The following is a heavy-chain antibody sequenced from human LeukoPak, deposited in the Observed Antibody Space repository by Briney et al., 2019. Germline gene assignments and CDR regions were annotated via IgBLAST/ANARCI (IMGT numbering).Heavy chain of an antibody. CDR3: AKEPGFSRNFDS. D-gene: IGHD2/OR15-2a*01. V-gene: IGHV3-23*01. J-gene: IGHJ4*02. CDR1: GFAFSNYA. CDR2: SNSGGNT. Sequence: GGSLRLSCAASGFAFSNYAMNWVRQAPGKGLEWVSTSNSGGNTYYADSVKGRFTISRDNSKDMLYLQMNSLRAEDTAVYYCAKEPGFSRNFDSWGQGTLVTVSS.